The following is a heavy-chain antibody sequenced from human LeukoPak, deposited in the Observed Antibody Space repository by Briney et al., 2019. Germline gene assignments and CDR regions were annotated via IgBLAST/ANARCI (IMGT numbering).Heavy chain of an antibody. CDR1: GYTFTSYG. CDR3: ARDRYKVGSCYMDV. CDR2: ISVYNGDT. D-gene: IGHD1-26*01. Sequence: ASVKVSCKASGYTFTSYGISWVRQAPGQGLEWMGWISVYNGDTNYAQNLQGGVTMTTDTSTSTAYMELRSLRSDDTAVYYCARDRYKVGSCYMDVWGKGTTVTVSS. J-gene: IGHJ6*03. V-gene: IGHV1-18*01.